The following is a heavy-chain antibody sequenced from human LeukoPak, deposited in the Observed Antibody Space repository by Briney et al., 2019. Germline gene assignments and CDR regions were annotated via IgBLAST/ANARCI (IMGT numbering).Heavy chain of an antibody. CDR3: ARDSLVVVPAALMDV. Sequence: PGGSLRLSCAASGFTFSDYYMSWIRQAPGKGLEWVSYISSSGSTIYYADSVKGRFTISRDNAKNSLYLQMNGLRAEDTAVYYCARDSLVVVPAALMDVWGKGTTVTVSS. D-gene: IGHD2-2*01. CDR2: ISSSGSTI. V-gene: IGHV3-11*04. CDR1: GFTFSDYY. J-gene: IGHJ6*03.